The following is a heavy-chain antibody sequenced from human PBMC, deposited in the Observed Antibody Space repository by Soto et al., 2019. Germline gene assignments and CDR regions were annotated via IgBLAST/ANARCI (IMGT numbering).Heavy chain of an antibody. D-gene: IGHD3-22*01. CDR3: ARSGYQRDDAFDI. CDR1: GGSISSYY. CDR2: IYYSGST. Sequence: SETLSLTCTVSGGSISSYYWSWIRQPPGKGLEWIGYIYYSGSTNYNPSLKSRVTISVDTSKNQFSLKLSSVTAADTAVYYCARSGYQRDDAFDIWGQGTMVTVSS. V-gene: IGHV4-59*01. J-gene: IGHJ3*02.